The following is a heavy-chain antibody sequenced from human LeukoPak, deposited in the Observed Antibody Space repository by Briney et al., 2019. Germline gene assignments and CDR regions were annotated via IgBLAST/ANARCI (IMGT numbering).Heavy chain of an antibody. V-gene: IGHV3-23*01. J-gene: IGHJ4*02. CDR3: AKNCPLTMIRGVGDY. CDR2: ISGTGGIT. Sequence: PGGSLRLSCEASGFTFSGSAMTWVRQAPGKGLEWVSGISGTGGITYYADSVKGRFTISRDNSKNTLFLQMNSLRAEDTAVYYCAKNCPLTMIRGVGDYWGQGTLVTVSS. CDR1: GFTFSGSA. D-gene: IGHD3-10*01.